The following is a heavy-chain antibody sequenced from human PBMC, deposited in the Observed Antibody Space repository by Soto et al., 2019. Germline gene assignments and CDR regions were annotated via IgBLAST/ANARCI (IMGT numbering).Heavy chain of an antibody. Sequence: ASVKVSCKASGYTFTSYGISWVRQAPGQGLEWMGWISAYNGNTNYAQKLQGRVTMTTDTSTSTAYMELRSLRSDDTAVYYCARDPKWNIVVVPAAMSGGWFDPWGQGTLVTVSS. CDR3: ARDPKWNIVVVPAAMSGGWFDP. V-gene: IGHV1-18*01. CDR2: ISAYNGNT. CDR1: GYTFTSYG. J-gene: IGHJ5*02. D-gene: IGHD2-2*01.